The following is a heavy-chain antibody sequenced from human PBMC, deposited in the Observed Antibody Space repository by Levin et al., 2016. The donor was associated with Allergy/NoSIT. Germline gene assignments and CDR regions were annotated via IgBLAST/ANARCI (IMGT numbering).Heavy chain of an antibody. J-gene: IGHJ4*02. V-gene: IGHV4-59*01. CDR2: IYYDGTT. Sequence: WIRQPPGKGLEWIGYIYYDGTTNLNPSLKSRVTLSVDTPQNQFSLNVKSVTAADTALYYCARFYGSGSSFDYWGQGALVTVSS. CDR3: ARFYGSGSSFDY. D-gene: IGHD3-10*01.